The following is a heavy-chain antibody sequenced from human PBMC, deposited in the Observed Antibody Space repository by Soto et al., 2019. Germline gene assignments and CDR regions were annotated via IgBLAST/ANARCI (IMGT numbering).Heavy chain of an antibody. J-gene: IGHJ4*02. Sequence: QEQLVQSGAEVKKPGSSVTVSCKDSGGLFSSYAISWVRQAPGQGLEWMGGIIPVFGTPYYAQKSQGRVTITADESTNTAYMELSSLTSEDTAMYYCARGDSPYVWFNEFWGQGSLVTVSS. CDR1: GGLFSSYA. D-gene: IGHD3-16*01. CDR2: IIPVFGTP. V-gene: IGHV1-69*01. CDR3: ARGDSPYVWFNEF.